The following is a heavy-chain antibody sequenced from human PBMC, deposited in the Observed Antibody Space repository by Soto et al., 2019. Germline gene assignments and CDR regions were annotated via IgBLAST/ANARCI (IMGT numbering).Heavy chain of an antibody. Sequence: QVQLQESGPGLVKPPQTLSLTCTVSGASIRSGGFYWSWIRQHPEKGLEWIGYFYYSGNAYYNPSLKGWITQSGDGSKKQVPPDLGSLAAAGPAVYFCARAMGAVNYFDYWGQGILVTVSS. CDR2: FYYSGNA. V-gene: IGHV4-31*03. D-gene: IGHD3-10*01. J-gene: IGHJ4*02. CDR1: GASIRSGGFY. CDR3: ARAMGAVNYFDY.